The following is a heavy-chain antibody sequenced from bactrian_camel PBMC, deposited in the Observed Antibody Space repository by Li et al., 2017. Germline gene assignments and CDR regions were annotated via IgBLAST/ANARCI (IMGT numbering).Heavy chain of an antibody. Sequence: QLVESGGDLVQPGGSLRLSCAASGFTFSSYWMYWVRQAPGKGVEWVSSTSSEAFTSLYADSVRGRFTIARDNAKNTVYLLMNSLKPEDTAVYYCVRPNPDARGGFDHWGQGTQVTVS. D-gene: IGHD1*01. CDR3: VRPNPDARGGFDH. CDR2: TSSEAFTS. V-gene: IGHV3S25*01. J-gene: IGHJ4*01. CDR1: GFTFSSYW.